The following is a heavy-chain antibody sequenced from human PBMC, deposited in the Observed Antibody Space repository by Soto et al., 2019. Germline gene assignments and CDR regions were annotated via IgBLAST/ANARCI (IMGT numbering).Heavy chain of an antibody. J-gene: IGHJ1*01. CDR2: ISYDGSNE. D-gene: IGHD2-15*01. CDR3: AKGVMINATYFHH. CDR1: GFTFSSYG. Sequence: QVQLVESGGGLVQPGRSLRLSCAASGFTFSSYGIHWVRQAPGKGLEWVAVISYDGSNEYYADSVKGRFTISRDNSKNTLYLPMNSLRAEETAVYYCAKGVMINATYFHHWGQGSLVTVSS. V-gene: IGHV3-30*18.